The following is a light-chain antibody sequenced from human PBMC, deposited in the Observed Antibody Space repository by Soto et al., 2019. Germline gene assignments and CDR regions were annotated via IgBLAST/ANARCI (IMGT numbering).Light chain of an antibody. V-gene: IGLV2-18*02. CDR3: SSYTSTSTYV. J-gene: IGLJ1*01. Sequence: QSVLTQPPSVSGSPGQSVSISCTGTSSDVRSYNRVSWYQQPPGTAPKLIIYEVTKRPSGVPDRFAGSKSGNSASLTISGLQAEDEADYYCSSYTSTSTYVFGTGTRSPS. CDR1: SSDVRSYNR. CDR2: EVT.